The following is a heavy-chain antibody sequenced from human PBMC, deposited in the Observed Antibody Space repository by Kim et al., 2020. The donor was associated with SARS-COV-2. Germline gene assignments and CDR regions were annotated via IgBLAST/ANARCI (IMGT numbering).Heavy chain of an antibody. CDR3: ARGAPVLRVNYYPYYFDY. Sequence: ASVKVSCKASGYTFTTYGLNWVRQAPGQGLEWLGWINTNTENPTYAQGFAGRLVISLDPSVSTAYLQISSLKADDTAVYYCARGAPVLRVNYYPYYFDYWGQGALVTVSS. D-gene: IGHD1-7*01. CDR1: GYTFTTYG. CDR2: INTNTENP. J-gene: IGHJ4*02. V-gene: IGHV7-4-1*02.